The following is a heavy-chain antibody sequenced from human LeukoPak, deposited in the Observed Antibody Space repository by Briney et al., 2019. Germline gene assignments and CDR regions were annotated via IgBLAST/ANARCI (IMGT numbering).Heavy chain of an antibody. V-gene: IGHV4-61*01. Sequence: NASETLSLTCSVSGGSISSGSYCWGWIRQPPGKGLEWIGYIYYSGTTNYNPSLKSRVTISVDTSKNQFSLKLSSVTAADTAVYYCASGRPLGFDYWGQGTLVTVSS. CDR3: ASGRPLGFDY. D-gene: IGHD1-26*01. J-gene: IGHJ4*02. CDR2: IYYSGTT. CDR1: GGSISSGSYC.